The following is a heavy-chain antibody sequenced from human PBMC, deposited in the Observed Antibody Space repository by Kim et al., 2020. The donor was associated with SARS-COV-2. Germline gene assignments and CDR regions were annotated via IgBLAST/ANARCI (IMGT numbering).Heavy chain of an antibody. CDR2: INPNSGGT. Sequence: ASVKVSCKASGYTFTGYYMHWVRQAPGQGLEWMGWINPNSGGTNYAQKFQGRVTMTRDTSISTAYMELSTLRSDDTAVYYCARSRTEYDYVWGSYRHNWFDPWGQGTLVTVSS. V-gene: IGHV1-2*02. CDR1: GYTFTGYY. D-gene: IGHD3-16*02. J-gene: IGHJ5*02. CDR3: ARSRTEYDYVWGSYRHNWFDP.